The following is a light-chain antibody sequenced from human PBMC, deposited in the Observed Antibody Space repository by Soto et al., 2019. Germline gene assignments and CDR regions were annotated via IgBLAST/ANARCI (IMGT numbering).Light chain of an antibody. Sequence: QSALTQPASVSGSPGQSITISCTGTSSDVGGYNYVSWYQQHPGKAPNLIIFDVSNRPSGVSNRFSGSKSGNSASLTISGLQAEDVADYYCSSYTGSNTPVVFGGGTKLTVL. V-gene: IGLV2-14*01. J-gene: IGLJ2*01. CDR2: DVS. CDR1: SSDVGGYNY. CDR3: SSYTGSNTPVV.